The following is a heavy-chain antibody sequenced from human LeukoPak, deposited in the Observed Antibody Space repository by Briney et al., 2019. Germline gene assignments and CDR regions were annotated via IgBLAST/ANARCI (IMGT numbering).Heavy chain of an antibody. CDR2: TRKKANSYTT. J-gene: IGHJ5*02. CDR1: GFTFSNHY. V-gene: IGHV3-72*01. CDR3: ASLYGSGKRWVDP. D-gene: IGHD3-10*01. Sequence: GGSLRLSCAASGFTFSNHYMDWVRQAPGKGMEWVGRTRKKANSYTTEYAASVKGRFIISTVDSKNTLYLQRNSGKTEDTAVYYCASLYGSGKRWVDPWGQGTLVTVSS.